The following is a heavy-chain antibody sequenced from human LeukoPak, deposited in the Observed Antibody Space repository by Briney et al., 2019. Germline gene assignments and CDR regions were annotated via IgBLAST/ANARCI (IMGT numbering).Heavy chain of an antibody. CDR1: GFTVSSNY. Sequence: QTGGSLRLSCGASGFTVSSNYMSWVRQAPGKGLEWVSVIYSGGSTYYADSVKGRFTISRDNSKNTLYLQMNSLRAEDTAVYYCARGGYYGSGSFYWGQGTLVTVSS. J-gene: IGHJ4*02. CDR2: IYSGGST. CDR3: ARGGYYGSGSFY. D-gene: IGHD3-10*01. V-gene: IGHV3-66*01.